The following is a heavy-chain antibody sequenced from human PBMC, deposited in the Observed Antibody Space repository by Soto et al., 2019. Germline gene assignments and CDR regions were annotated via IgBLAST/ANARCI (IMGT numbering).Heavy chain of an antibody. J-gene: IGHJ5*02. V-gene: IGHV4-39*01. Sequence: SETLSLTCTVSGGSFSSSSYYWGWIRQPPGKGLEWIGSIYYSGSTYYNPSLKSRVTISVDTSKDQFSLKLSSVTAADTAVYYCARLLITGTTGWFDPWGQGTLVTVSS. D-gene: IGHD1-7*01. CDR2: IYYSGST. CDR3: ARLLITGTTGWFDP. CDR1: GGSFSSSSYY.